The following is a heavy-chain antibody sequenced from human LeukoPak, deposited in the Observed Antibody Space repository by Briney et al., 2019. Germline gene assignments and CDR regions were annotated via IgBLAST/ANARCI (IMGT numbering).Heavy chain of an antibody. CDR3: TRDRGAYNLYDY. Sequence: GGSLRLSCTASGFTFGDYAMSWIRQAPGKGLEWVGFIRSKAYGETADYAASVKGRFTISRDDSKAIAYLQMNSLKTEDTAVYHCTRDRGAYNLYDYWGQGTLVTVSS. CDR2: IRSKAYGETA. V-gene: IGHV3-49*03. D-gene: IGHD1-1*01. J-gene: IGHJ4*02. CDR1: GFTFGDYA.